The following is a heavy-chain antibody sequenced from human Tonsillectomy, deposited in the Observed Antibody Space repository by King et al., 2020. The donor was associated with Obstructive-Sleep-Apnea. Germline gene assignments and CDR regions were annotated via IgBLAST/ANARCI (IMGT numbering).Heavy chain of an antibody. D-gene: IGHD2-15*01. Sequence: VQLVESGGGLVQPGGSLRLSCAASGFTVSSNYINWVRQAPGKGLEGVSVIYSSGGISYAESVKGRFTISRHNSKNTLYLQMNSLRAEDTAVYYCARGLGFCSSSRCYSGGAFDIWGQGTMVTVSS. CDR3: ARGLGFCSSSRCYSGGAFDI. V-gene: IGHV3-53*04. CDR1: GFTVSSNY. J-gene: IGHJ3*02. CDR2: IYSSGGI.